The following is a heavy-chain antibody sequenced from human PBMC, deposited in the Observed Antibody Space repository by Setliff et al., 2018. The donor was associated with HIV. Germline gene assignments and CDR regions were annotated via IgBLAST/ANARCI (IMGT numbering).Heavy chain of an antibody. CDR1: GGSINTYY. CDR3: ARRIYGNNPYFDY. CDR2: FYTSGST. J-gene: IGHJ4*02. Sequence: SETLSLTCTVSGGSINTYYWSWIRQPAGKGLEWIGRFYTSGSTNYNPSLKSRVTMSVSPSKNQFSLKLTSVTAADTAVYYCARRIYGNNPYFDYWSQGTLVTVSS. V-gene: IGHV4-4*07. D-gene: IGHD4-17*01.